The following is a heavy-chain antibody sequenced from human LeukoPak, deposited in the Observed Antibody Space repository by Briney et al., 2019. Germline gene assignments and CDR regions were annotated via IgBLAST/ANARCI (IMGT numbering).Heavy chain of an antibody. V-gene: IGHV4-34*01. CDR1: GGSFSGYY. J-gene: IGHJ6*03. Sequence: SETLSLTCAVYGGSFSGYYWSWIRQPPGKGLDWIGEINHSGSTNYNPSLKSRVTISVDTSKNQFSLKLSSVTAADTAVYYCARGRSHSSGWYFNYYYMDVWGKGTTVTVSS. D-gene: IGHD6-19*01. CDR3: ARGRSHSSGWYFNYYYMDV. CDR2: INHSGST.